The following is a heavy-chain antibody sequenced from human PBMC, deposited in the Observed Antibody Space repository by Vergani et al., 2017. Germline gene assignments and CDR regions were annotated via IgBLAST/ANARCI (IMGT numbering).Heavy chain of an antibody. CDR1: GGSISSGDHC. J-gene: IGHJ6*03. CDR2: IFYSGTT. V-gene: IGHV4-31*11. Sequence: QVQLQESGPGVVKPSQTLSLTCAVSGGSISSGDHCWTWIRQRPGKGLEWIVYIFYSGTTYDNPSLRSRLTISVDTSQNQLPLKLRSVTAADTGVYYCARVDKQAPATSHFYYMDVWGKGATLVVSS. D-gene: IGHD6-25*01. CDR3: ARVDKQAPATSHFYYMDV.